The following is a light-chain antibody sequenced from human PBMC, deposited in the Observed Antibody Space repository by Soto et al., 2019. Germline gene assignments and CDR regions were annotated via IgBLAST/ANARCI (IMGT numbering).Light chain of an antibody. CDR3: GTWDSSLSAVV. CDR2: DNN. V-gene: IGLV1-51*01. J-gene: IGLJ2*01. Sequence: QSVLTQPPSVSAAPGQKVTISCSGSSSNIGNNYVSWYQQLPGTAPKLLIYDNNKRPSGIPDRSSGSKSGTSATLGITGLQTWDEADYYCGTWDSSLSAVVFGGGTKLTVL. CDR1: SSNIGNNY.